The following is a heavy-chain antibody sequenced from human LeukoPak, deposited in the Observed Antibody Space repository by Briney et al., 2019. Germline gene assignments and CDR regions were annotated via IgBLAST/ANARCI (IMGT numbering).Heavy chain of an antibody. V-gene: IGHV3-30*18. J-gene: IGHJ4*02. D-gene: IGHD5-18*01. CDR1: GFTFSSYG. CDR3: AKDHLGYSYGSPYFDY. CDR2: ISYDGSNK. Sequence: GGSLRLSCAASGFTFSSYGMHWARQAPGRGLEWVAVISYDGSNKYYADSVKGRFTISRDNSKNTLYLQMNSLRAEDTAVYYCAKDHLGYSYGSPYFDYWGQGTLVTVSS.